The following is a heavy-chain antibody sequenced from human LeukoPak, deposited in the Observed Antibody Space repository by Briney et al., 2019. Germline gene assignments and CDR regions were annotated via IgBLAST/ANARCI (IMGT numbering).Heavy chain of an antibody. J-gene: IGHJ5*02. V-gene: IGHV3-11*05. CDR1: GFTFSDSY. Sequence: GGSLRLSCAASGFTFSDSYMSWIRQAAGRGLEWVSYISSTSSHTNYADSVKGRFTISRDNAKKSLYLQMNSLRAEDTAVYYCARGSARWFDPWGQGTLVTVSS. CDR3: ARGSARWFDP. CDR2: ISSTSSHT.